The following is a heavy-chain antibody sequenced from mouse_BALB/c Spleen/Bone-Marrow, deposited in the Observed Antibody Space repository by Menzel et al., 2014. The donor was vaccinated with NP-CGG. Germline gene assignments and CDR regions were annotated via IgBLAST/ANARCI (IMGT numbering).Heavy chain of an antibody. D-gene: IGHD2-1*01. CDR1: GYAFSSYW. Sequence: VQRVESGAELVRPGSSVKISCKASGYAFSSYWMSWVKQRPGQGLEWIGQIYPGDGDTNYSGKFKGKATLTADESSSTAYMQLSSLTSEDSAVYFCAFGNYDFDYWGQGTTLTVSS. CDR3: AFGNYDFDY. CDR2: IYPGDGDT. J-gene: IGHJ2*01. V-gene: IGHV1-80*01.